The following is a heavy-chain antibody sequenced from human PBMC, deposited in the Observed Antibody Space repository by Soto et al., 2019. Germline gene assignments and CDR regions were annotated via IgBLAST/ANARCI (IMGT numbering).Heavy chain of an antibody. CDR1: GGSISSGDYY. Sequence: QVQLQESGPGLVKPSQTLSLSCTVSGGSISSGDYYWSWIRQPPGKGLEWIGYIYTNGNTYYNPSTESRVTTSRDTFKNQCSLKLHSVTAADTAVYVCARDRDRSTVPRAFDIWGQGTMVTVSS. J-gene: IGHJ3*02. CDR2: IYTNGNT. D-gene: IGHD4-17*01. V-gene: IGHV4-30-4*01. CDR3: ARDRDRSTVPRAFDI.